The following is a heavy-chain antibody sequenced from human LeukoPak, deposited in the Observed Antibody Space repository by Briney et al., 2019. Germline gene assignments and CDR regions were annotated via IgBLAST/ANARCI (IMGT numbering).Heavy chain of an antibody. V-gene: IGHV1-18*01. J-gene: IGHJ4*02. CDR3: ARDSPDGSGTYYNERRDY. CDR2: IIAYNGNT. Sequence: ASVKFSCKASGYTFSSYCISWLRQAPAQELEWMGWIIAYNGNTNYRQKLKGRVTMTTDTSTSPAYLNLSSLTSDDTAMYYCARDSPDGSGTYYNERRDYWGQGTMVTVSA. D-gene: IGHD3-10*01. CDR1: GYTFSSYC.